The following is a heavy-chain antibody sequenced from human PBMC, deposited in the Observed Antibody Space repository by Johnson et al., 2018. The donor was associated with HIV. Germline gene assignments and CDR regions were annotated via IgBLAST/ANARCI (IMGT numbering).Heavy chain of an antibody. V-gene: IGHV3-13*01. CDR2: IGTAGDT. Sequence: VQLVESGGGVVQPGRSLRLSCAASGFTFSSYDMHWVRQATGKGLEWVSAIGTAGDTYYPGSVKGRFTISRENAKNSLYLQMNSLRAGDTAVYYCARGGSQSPDAFDIWGQGTMVTVSS. D-gene: IGHD3-10*01. J-gene: IGHJ3*02. CDR3: ARGGSQSPDAFDI. CDR1: GFTFSSYD.